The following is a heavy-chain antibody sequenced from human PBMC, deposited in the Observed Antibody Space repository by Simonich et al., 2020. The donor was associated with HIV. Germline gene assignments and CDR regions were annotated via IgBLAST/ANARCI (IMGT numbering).Heavy chain of an antibody. J-gene: IGHJ6*03. CDR2: INHSGST. V-gene: IGHV4-34*01. CDR1: GGSFRGYY. D-gene: IGHD1-1*01. CDR3: ARGIPRNYYYFYYMDV. Sequence: QVQLQQWGAGLLKPSETLSLTCAVYGGSFRGYYWSWIRPPPGRGLEWIGEINHSGSTNYNPSLKSRVTISVDTSKNQFSLKLSSVTTADTAVYSCARGIPRNYYYFYYMDVWGKGTTVIVSS.